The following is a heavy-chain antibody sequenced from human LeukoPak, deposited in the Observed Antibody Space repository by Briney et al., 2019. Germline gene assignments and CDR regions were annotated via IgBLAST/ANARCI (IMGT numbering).Heavy chain of an antibody. V-gene: IGHV3-23*01. CDR2: ISGGGDST. CDR1: GFTFTTYA. J-gene: IGHJ4*02. D-gene: IGHD2-2*02. Sequence: PGGSLRLSCAASGFTFTTYAMSWVRQAPGKGLEWVSGISGGGDSTYYADSVKGRFTFSRDNAKNTLYLQMNSLRAEDTAVYYCARARYCSSSSCYIGYWGQGTLVTVSS. CDR3: ARARYCSSSSCYIGY.